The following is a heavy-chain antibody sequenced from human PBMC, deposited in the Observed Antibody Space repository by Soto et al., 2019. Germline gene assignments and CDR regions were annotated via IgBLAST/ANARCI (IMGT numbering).Heavy chain of an antibody. J-gene: IGHJ4*02. CDR1: GFTFISYG. CDR2: IWYDGSNK. V-gene: IGHV3-33*01. D-gene: IGHD1-1*01. Sequence: QVQLVESGGGVVQPGRSLRLSCAASGFTFISYGMHWVRQAPGKGLELVAVIWYDGSNKYYADSVKGRFTISRDNSKNTLYLQMNSLRAEDTAVYYCAREGLEPPHYYFDYWGQGTLVTVSS. CDR3: AREGLEPPHYYFDY.